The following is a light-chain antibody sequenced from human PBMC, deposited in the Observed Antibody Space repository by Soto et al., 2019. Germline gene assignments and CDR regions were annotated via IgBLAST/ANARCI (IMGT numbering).Light chain of an antibody. CDR3: QHYDSSLFT. Sequence: EIVLTQSPGTLSLSPGERATLSCRASHSVTSSRLAWYQQKPGQAPRLLIHGASSRAAGIPDRCSGSGSGTDFTLTISRLEPEDFAVYFCQHYDSSLFTFGPGTKVDIK. CDR1: HSVTSSR. J-gene: IGKJ3*01. CDR2: GAS. V-gene: IGKV3-20*01.